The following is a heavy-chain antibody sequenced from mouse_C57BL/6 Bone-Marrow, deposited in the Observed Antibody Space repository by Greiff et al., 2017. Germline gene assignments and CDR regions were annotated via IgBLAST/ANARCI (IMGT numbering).Heavy chain of an antibody. CDR1: GYAFTNYL. CDR2: ITPGNGGT. J-gene: IGHJ4*01. V-gene: IGHV1-54*01. Sequence: VQLQQSGAELVRPGTSVKVSCKASGYAFTNYLIEWVKQRPGQGLEWLGVITPGNGGTTYNEKFKGKATLTADKSSSPAYMQLSSLTSEDSAVYFCARSMDYWGQGTSVTVSS. CDR3: ARSMDY.